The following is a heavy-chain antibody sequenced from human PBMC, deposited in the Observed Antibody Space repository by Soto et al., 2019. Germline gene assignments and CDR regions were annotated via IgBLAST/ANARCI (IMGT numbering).Heavy chain of an antibody. V-gene: IGHV5-51*01. CDR1: GYSFISYW. D-gene: IGHD3-16*01. CDR3: ARAPLAGGHYYYYGMDV. Sequence: EVQLVQSGAEVKKPGESLKISCKGSGYSFISYWIGWVRQMPGKGLEWMGIIYPGDSETRYSPSFQGQVTISVDKSISTAYLQWSSLKASDSAMYYCARAPLAGGHYYYYGMDVWGQGTTVTVSS. CDR2: IYPGDSET. J-gene: IGHJ6*02.